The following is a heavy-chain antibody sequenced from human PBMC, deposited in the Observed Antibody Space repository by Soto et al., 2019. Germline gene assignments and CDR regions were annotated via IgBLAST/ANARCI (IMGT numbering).Heavy chain of an antibody. CDR2: ISSYNVNT. Sequence: QVQLVQSGAEVRKPGASVKVSCKASGYTFDSYGITWVRQAPGQGLEWMGWISSYNVNTKYAQKLQGRVTMTTDTSTSTAYMELRSLRSDDTAVYYCARDGYYYDSSNYYGDLWGQGTLVTVSS. V-gene: IGHV1-18*01. CDR1: GYTFDSYG. D-gene: IGHD3-22*01. J-gene: IGHJ5*02. CDR3: ARDGYYYDSSNYYGDL.